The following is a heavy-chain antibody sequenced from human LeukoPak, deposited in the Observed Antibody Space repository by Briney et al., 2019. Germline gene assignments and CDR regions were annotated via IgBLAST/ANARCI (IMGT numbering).Heavy chain of an antibody. D-gene: IGHD3-10*01. Sequence: GASVKVSCKASGYTFTGYYVLWVRQAPGQGLEWMGWINPNSGGTNYAQKFQGRVTMTRDTSISTAYMELSRLRSDDTAVYYCARNYYGSGSYYWFDPWGQGTLVTVSS. CDR2: INPNSGGT. V-gene: IGHV1-2*02. CDR3: ARNYYGSGSYYWFDP. J-gene: IGHJ5*02. CDR1: GYTFTGYY.